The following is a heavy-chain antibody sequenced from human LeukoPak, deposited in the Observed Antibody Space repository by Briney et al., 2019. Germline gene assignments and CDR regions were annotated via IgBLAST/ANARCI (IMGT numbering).Heavy chain of an antibody. Sequence: GGSLRLSCAASGFTFSTSWMHWVRQAPGKGLVWVSRINSDGSGTTYADSVKGRFTISRDNAKNTLYLQMNGLRPEDTALYYCAKDSIRMGRWDYFDYWGQGTLVTVSS. CDR3: AKDSIRMGRWDYFDY. CDR1: GFTFSTSW. D-gene: IGHD1-26*01. CDR2: INSDGSGT. V-gene: IGHV3-74*01. J-gene: IGHJ4*02.